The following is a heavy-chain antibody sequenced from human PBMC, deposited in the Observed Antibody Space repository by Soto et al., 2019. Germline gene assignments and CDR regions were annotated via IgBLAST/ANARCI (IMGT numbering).Heavy chain of an antibody. D-gene: IGHD3-3*02. CDR3: AKATFSMRLPRGFDS. V-gene: IGHV3-23*01. J-gene: IGHJ4*02. CDR2: IIDSGSNT. CDR1: GFTFSTYA. Sequence: EVQLLQSGGGLVQPGGSLRLSCAASGFTFSTYAMSWVRQAPGKGLEWVSGIIDSGSNTYYADSVQGRFTISRDNSKSTLQLQLNSLRTEDTAVYYCAKATFSMRLPRGFDSWGPGTLVTVSS.